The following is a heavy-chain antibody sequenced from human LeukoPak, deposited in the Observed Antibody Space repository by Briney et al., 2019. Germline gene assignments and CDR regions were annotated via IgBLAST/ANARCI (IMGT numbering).Heavy chain of an antibody. D-gene: IGHD2-15*01. CDR1: GFTFSRSG. V-gene: IGHV3-30*02. CDR3: AQEIKDRYCSGAQNCLFDS. J-gene: IGHJ4*01. Sequence: GGSLRLSCAASGFTFSRSGMHGVRQAPGRGLEWVAFIRFDGTTKYYAQSVRGRFTISRDNSKNTLGLQMNSLRPEDTAVYYCAQEIKDRYCSGAQNCLFDSWGHGTLVTVSS. CDR2: IRFDGTTK.